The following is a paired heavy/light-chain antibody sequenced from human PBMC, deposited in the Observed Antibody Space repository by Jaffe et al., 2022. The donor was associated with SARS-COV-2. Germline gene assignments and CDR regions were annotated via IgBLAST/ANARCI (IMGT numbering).Heavy chain of an antibody. D-gene: IGHD3-16*01. V-gene: IGHV3-21*01. CDR3: ARDLKGTYAYGYYYYGLDV. CDR1: GFTFSSYI. J-gene: IGHJ6*02. Sequence: EVQLVESGGGLVQPGGSLRLSCAASGFTFSSYIMNWVRQAPGKGLEWVSSISSSSNYIYYADSVRGRFTISRDNAKNSLYLQMNSLRADDTALYYCARDLKGTYAYGYYYYGLDVWGQGTTVSVSS. CDR2: ISSSSNYI.
Light chain of an antibody. Sequence: QSALSQPASVSGSLGQSITISCTGTNTDVGGYNFVSWYQQNPGKAPRLIIYDVRNRPSGVSDRFSGSKSGNTASLTISGLQAEDETDYYCSSYTSISTHVIFGGGTKLTVL. CDR2: DVR. CDR3: SSYTSISTHVI. CDR1: NTDVGGYNF. V-gene: IGLV2-14*01. J-gene: IGLJ2*01.